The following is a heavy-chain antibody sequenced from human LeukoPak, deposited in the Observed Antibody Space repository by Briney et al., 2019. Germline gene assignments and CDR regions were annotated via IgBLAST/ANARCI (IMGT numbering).Heavy chain of an antibody. V-gene: IGHV3-23*01. CDR3: AKVVATEKRQEFDY. CDR2: ISGSGGST. D-gene: IGHD5-12*01. J-gene: IGHJ4*02. CDR1: GFTFNSYA. Sequence: GGSLRLSSAASGFTFNSYAMSWVRQAPGKGLEWVSAISGSGGSTYYADSVKGRFTISRDNSKNTLYLQMNSLRAEDTAVYYCAKVVATEKRQEFDYWGQGTLVTVSS.